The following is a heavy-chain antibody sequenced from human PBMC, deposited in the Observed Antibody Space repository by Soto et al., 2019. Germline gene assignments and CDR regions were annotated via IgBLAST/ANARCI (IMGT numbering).Heavy chain of an antibody. D-gene: IGHD4-17*01. CDR3: ARDLSSDDYGDEMESDY. CDR2: ISAYNGNT. V-gene: IGHV1-18*01. Sequence: VSCEASSCTFPSYCIRWVRQAPGQGLEWMGWISAYNGNTNYAQKLQGRVTMTTDTSTSTAYMELRSLRSDDTAVYYCARDLSSDDYGDEMESDYWGQGTLVTVSS. CDR1: SCTFPSYC. J-gene: IGHJ4*02.